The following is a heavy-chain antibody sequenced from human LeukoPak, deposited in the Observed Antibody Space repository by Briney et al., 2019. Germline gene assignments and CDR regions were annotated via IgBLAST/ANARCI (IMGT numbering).Heavy chain of an antibody. D-gene: IGHD6-6*01. Sequence: SVKVSCKASGGTFSSYAISWVRQAPGQGPEGMGRIIPILGIANYAQNFQGRVTITADKSTSTAYMELSSLRSEDTAVYYCARSEYSSSFFDYWGQGTLVTVSS. CDR3: ARSEYSSSFFDY. J-gene: IGHJ4*02. V-gene: IGHV1-69*04. CDR2: IIPILGIA. CDR1: GGTFSSYA.